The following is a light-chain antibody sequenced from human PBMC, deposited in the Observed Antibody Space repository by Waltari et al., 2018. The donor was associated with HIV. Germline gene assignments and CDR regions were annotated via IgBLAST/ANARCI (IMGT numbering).Light chain of an antibody. CDR3: AAWDDSLNGWV. CDR1: SPHTTRHM. CDR2: SNN. J-gene: IGLJ3*02. V-gene: IGLV1-44*01. Sequence: HSVLPQPPSASGTPRQRVTIPCSGTSPHTTRHMGTCSQQLPGTAPKLLLYSNNTRPSGVPDRFSGSKSGTSASLAISGLQSEDEADYYCAAWDDSLNGWVFGGGTKLTVL.